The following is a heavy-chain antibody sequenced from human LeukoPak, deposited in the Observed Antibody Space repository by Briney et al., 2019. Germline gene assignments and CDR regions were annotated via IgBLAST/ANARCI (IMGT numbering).Heavy chain of an antibody. D-gene: IGHD3-9*01. V-gene: IGHV3-64*01. J-gene: IGHJ4*02. CDR1: GFTFSSYA. Sequence: GGSLRLSCAASGFTFSSYAMHWVRQAPGKGLEYVSAISSNGGSTYYANSVKGRFTISRDNSKNTLYLQMGSLRAEDMAVYYCARDPGAYFDWLYFDYWGQGTLVTVSS. CDR2: ISSNGGST. CDR3: ARDPGAYFDWLYFDY.